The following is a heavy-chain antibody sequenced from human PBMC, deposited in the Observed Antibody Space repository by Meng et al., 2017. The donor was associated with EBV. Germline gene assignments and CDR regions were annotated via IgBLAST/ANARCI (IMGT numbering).Heavy chain of an antibody. D-gene: IGHD4-23*01. J-gene: IGHJ4*02. CDR2: INHSGST. Sequence: HVQLQQWGAGLLKPSETLSLTCAVYGGSFRGYYWSWIRQPPGKGLEWIGEINHSGSTNYNPSLKSRVTISVDTSKNQFSLKLSSVTAADTAVYYCAGSYGGVLNYWGQGTLVTVSS. V-gene: IGHV4-34*01. CDR3: AGSYGGVLNY. CDR1: GGSFRGYY.